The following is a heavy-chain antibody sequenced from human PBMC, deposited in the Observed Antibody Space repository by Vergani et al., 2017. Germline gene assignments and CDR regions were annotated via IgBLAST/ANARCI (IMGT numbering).Heavy chain of an antibody. D-gene: IGHD7-27*01. CDR1: GYTFTSYA. CDR3: ARGGNWGXFDY. V-gene: IGHV1-3*01. CDR2: INAGNGNT. J-gene: IGHJ4*02. Sequence: QVQLVQSGAEVKKPGASVKASCKASGYTFTSYAMHWVRQAPGQRLEWMGWINAGNGNTKYSQKFQGRVTITRDTSASTAYMELSSLRSVDTAVYYCARGGNWGXFDYWGQGTLVTVSS.